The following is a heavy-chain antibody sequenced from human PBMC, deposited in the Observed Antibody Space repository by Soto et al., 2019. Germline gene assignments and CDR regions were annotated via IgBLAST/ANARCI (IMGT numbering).Heavy chain of an antibody. CDR1: GGSIGGVGYS. CDR2: MYHSGTF. J-gene: IGHJ5*02. CDR3: ARAQFYSGSGNYNNLMFDA. V-gene: IGHV4-30-2*01. Sequence: SETLSLTCAASGGSIGGVGYSWSWIRQPPGGGLEWIDYMYHSGTFLKSPSLKTRLTMSLDISKNQLSLTLNSMTAADTAVYYCARAQFYSGSGNYNNLMFDAWGQGIQVTVSS. D-gene: IGHD3-10*01.